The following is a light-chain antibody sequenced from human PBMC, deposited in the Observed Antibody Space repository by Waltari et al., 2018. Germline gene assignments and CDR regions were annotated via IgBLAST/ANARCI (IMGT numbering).Light chain of an antibody. CDR1: QSISDF. Sequence: DIQMTQSPSTLSASVGDRVTITCRASQSISDFLAWYQPKPGKAPKLLIYKASTSQNEVPPRFAGSGSETEFTHSISSQQPDDFATYDGHQYHSPWYTFGQGTKLDIK. J-gene: IGKJ2*01. V-gene: IGKV1-5*03. CDR3: HQYHSPWYT. CDR2: KAS.